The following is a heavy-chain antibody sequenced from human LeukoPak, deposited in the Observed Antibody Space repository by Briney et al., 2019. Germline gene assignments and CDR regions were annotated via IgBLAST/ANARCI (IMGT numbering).Heavy chain of an antibody. CDR1: GFTFRTYD. D-gene: IGHD1-1*01. CDR3: AKSYGRSPRGC. Sequence: SGGSLRLSCVASGFTFRTYDMNWVRQAPGKGLEWVSAISGSGGSTYYADSVKGRFTISRDNSKNTLYLQMNSLRAEDTAVYYCAKSYGRSPRGCWGQGTLVTVSS. CDR2: ISGSGGST. J-gene: IGHJ4*02. V-gene: IGHV3-23*01.